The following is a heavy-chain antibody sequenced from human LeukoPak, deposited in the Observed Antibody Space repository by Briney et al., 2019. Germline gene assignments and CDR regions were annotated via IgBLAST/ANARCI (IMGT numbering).Heavy chain of an antibody. V-gene: IGHV4-34*01. CDR2: INHSGST. CDR1: GGSFSGYY. J-gene: IGHJ4*02. Sequence: SETLSLTCAVYGGSFSGYYWSWIRQPPGKGLEWIGEINHSGSTNYNPSPKSRVTISVGASKNQFSLKLSSVTAADTAVYYCASRTTVVTGVDYWGQGTLVTVSS. D-gene: IGHD4-23*01. CDR3: ASRTTVVTGVDY.